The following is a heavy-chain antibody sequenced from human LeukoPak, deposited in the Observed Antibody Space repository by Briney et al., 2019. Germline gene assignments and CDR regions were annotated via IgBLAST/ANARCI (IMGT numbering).Heavy chain of an antibody. CDR1: GFTFSSYS. D-gene: IGHD6-19*01. Sequence: GGSLRLSCAASGFTFSSYSMNWVRQAPGKGLEWVSSISSSSGYIYYADSVKGRFTISRDNAKNSLYLQMNSLRAEDTAVYYCARDLGGWYQFDYWGQGTLVTVSS. J-gene: IGHJ4*02. V-gene: IGHV3-21*01. CDR2: ISSSSGYI. CDR3: ARDLGGWYQFDY.